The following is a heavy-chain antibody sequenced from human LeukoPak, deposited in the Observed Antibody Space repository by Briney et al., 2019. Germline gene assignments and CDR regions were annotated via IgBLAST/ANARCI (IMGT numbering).Heavy chain of an antibody. J-gene: IGHJ4*02. D-gene: IGHD3-22*01. CDR3: ARGPKIGYYDSSGYSAGDY. CDR1: GGSFSGYY. CDR2: INHSGST. V-gene: IGHV4-34*01. Sequence: PSETLSLTCAVYGGSFSGYYWSWIRQPPGEGLEWIGEINHSGSTNYNPSLKSRVTISVDTSKNQFSLKLSSVTAADTAVYYCARGPKIGYYDSSGYSAGDYWGQGTLVTVSS.